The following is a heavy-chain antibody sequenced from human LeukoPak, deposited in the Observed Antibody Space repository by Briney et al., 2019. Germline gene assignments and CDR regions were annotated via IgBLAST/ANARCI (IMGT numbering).Heavy chain of an antibody. CDR3: ARGPSGYSYGCWLPFDY. V-gene: IGHV1-69*13. CDR2: IIPIFGTA. CDR1: GGTFSSYA. D-gene: IGHD5-18*01. Sequence: SVTVSCKASGGTFSSYAISWVRQAPGQGLEWMGGIIPIFGTANYAQKFQGRVTITADESTSTAYMELSSLRSEDTAVYYCARGPSGYSYGCWLPFDYWGQGTLVTVSS. J-gene: IGHJ4*02.